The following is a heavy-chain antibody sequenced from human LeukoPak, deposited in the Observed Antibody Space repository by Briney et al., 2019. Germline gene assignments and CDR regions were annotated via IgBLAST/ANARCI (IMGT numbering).Heavy chain of an antibody. CDR3: AKLPERWLQFYYFDY. CDR1: GFTFSDYA. J-gene: IGHJ4*02. Sequence: PGGSLRLSCAASGFTFSDYALHWVRQAPGRGLEWVSVISASVSRAYYADSVKGRVTISRDNSKNTLYLQMNSLRAEDTAVYYCAKLPERWLQFYYFDYWGQGTLVTVSS. CDR2: ISASVSRA. V-gene: IGHV3-23*01. D-gene: IGHD5-24*01.